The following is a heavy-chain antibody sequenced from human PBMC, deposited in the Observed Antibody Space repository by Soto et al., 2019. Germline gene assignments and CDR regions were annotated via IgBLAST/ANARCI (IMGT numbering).Heavy chain of an antibody. D-gene: IGHD5-18*01. J-gene: IGHJ6*02. Sequence: SETLSLTCTVSGGSISSGGYSWSWIRQPPGKGLEWIGYIFHSGSTYYNPSLKSRVTITVDRSKNQFSLKLSSVTAADTAVYYCARGGYSSNYYYYYGMDVWGQGTTVTVSS. CDR1: GGSISSGGYS. CDR3: ARGGYSSNYYYYYGMDV. CDR2: IFHSGST. V-gene: IGHV4-30-2*01.